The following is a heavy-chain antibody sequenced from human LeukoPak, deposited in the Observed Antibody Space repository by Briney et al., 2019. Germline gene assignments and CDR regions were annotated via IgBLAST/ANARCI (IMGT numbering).Heavy chain of an antibody. J-gene: IGHJ4*02. CDR3: ARDLERYCSGGSCYGFDY. D-gene: IGHD2-15*01. CDR1: GFTFSSYG. Sequence: GGSLRLSCAASGFTFSSYGMHWVRQAPGKGLEWVAVIWYDGSNKYYADSVKGRFTISRDNSKNTLYLQMNSLRAEDTAVYYCARDLERYCSGGSCYGFDYWGQGTLVTVSS. V-gene: IGHV3-33*01. CDR2: IWYDGSNK.